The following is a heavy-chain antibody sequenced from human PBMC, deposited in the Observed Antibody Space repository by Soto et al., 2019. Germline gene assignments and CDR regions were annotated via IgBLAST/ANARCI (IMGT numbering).Heavy chain of an antibody. CDR2: IYYSGST. Sequence: STDTLSLTCTVSGGSISSYYWSWIRQPPGKGLEWIGYIYYSGSTNYNPSLKSRVTISVDTSKNQFSLKLSSVTAADTAVYHCARDPTDYYDSSASLDAFDIWGQGTIVPVSS. D-gene: IGHD3-22*01. CDR1: GGSISSYY. V-gene: IGHV4-59*01. CDR3: ARDPTDYYDSSASLDAFDI. J-gene: IGHJ3*02.